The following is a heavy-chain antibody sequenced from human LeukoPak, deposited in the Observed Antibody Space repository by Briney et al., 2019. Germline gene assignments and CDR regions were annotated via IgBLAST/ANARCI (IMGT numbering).Heavy chain of an antibody. CDR3: AKDERFGPLTTVSSFDY. CDR2: ITSSGGTT. Sequence: PGGSLRLSCAASGYTFSTYAMSWVRQAPGKGLEWVSAITSSGGTTYYADSVKGRFTISRDNSKNTLYLQMNSLRAEDTAVYYCAKDERFGPLTTVSSFDYWGQGTLVTVSS. D-gene: IGHD4-17*01. CDR1: GYTFSTYA. J-gene: IGHJ4*02. V-gene: IGHV3-23*01.